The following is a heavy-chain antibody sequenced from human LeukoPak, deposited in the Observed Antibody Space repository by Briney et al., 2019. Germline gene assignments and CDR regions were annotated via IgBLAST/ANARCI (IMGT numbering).Heavy chain of an antibody. J-gene: IGHJ3*02. Sequence: PGGSLRLSCAASGFTFSSYAMSWVRQAPGEGLEWVSSITTSGGSTYHADSVKGRFTISRDNAKNTLYLQMNSLRAEDTAVYYCAKDHYVSGRYDAFDIWGQGTMVTVSS. CDR1: GFTFSSYA. CDR2: ITTSGGST. D-gene: IGHD3-10*01. CDR3: AKDHYVSGRYDAFDI. V-gene: IGHV3-23*01.